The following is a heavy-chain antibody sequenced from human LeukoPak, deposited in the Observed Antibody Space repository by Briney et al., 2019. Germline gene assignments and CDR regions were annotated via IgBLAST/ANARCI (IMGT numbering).Heavy chain of an antibody. D-gene: IGHD1-26*01. V-gene: IGHV3-74*01. Sequence: GGSLRLSCAASGFTFSSDWMHWVRQAPGKGLVWVSRISSDGSSTSYADSVRGRFTISRDNAKSTLYLQMNSLRAEDTAVYYCGRALYRGFDYWGQGTLVTVSS. J-gene: IGHJ4*02. CDR2: ISSDGSST. CDR3: GRALYRGFDY. CDR1: GFTFSSDW.